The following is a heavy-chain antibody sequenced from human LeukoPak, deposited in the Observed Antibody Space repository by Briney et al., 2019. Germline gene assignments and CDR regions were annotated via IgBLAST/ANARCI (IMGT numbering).Heavy chain of an antibody. V-gene: IGHV3-23*01. D-gene: IGHD3-22*01. CDR2: ISGSGGST. J-gene: IGHJ3*02. CDR1: GFTFSSYA. CDR3: ARDRGYYDSSGYITLGAFDI. Sequence: GGSLRLSCAASGFTFSSYAMSWVRQAPGKGLEWVSAISGSGGSTYYADSVKGRFTISRDNSKNTLYLQMNSLRAEDTAVYYCARDRGYYDSSGYITLGAFDIWGQGTMVTVSS.